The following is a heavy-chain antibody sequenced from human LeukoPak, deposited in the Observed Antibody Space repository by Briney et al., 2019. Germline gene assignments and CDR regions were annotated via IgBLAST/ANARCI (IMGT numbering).Heavy chain of an antibody. J-gene: IGHJ4*02. D-gene: IGHD1-26*01. CDR3: ARLPRVGATASYYFDY. CDR2: IIPILGIA. CDR1: GGTFSSYA. V-gene: IGHV1-69*04. Sequence: SVKVSCKASGGTFSSYAISWVRQAPGQGLEWMGRIIPILGIANYAQRFQGRVTITADKSTSTAYMELSSLRSEDTAVYYCARLPRVGATASYYFDYWGQGTLVTVSS.